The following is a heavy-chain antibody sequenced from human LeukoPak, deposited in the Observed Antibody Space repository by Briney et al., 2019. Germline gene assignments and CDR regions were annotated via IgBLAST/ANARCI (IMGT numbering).Heavy chain of an antibody. J-gene: IGHJ3*02. V-gene: IGHV1-2*02. D-gene: IGHD4-23*01. CDR1: GNXFSGYF. CDR2: INPNTGGT. Sequence: ASVKVSCKASGNXFSGYFIHWVRQAPGQGLEWMAWINPNTGGTNSAQKFQGRVTMTRDTSINTAYMDLSGLTSADTAVYYCARGRLRWPSDGLDIWGQGTMVIVSS. CDR3: ARGRLRWPSDGLDI.